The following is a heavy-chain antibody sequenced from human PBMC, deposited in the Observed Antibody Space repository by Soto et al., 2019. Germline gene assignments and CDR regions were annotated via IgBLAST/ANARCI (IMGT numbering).Heavy chain of an antibody. CDR3: ARQADDILTGDLDY. V-gene: IGHV4-39*01. Sequence: QLQLQESGPGLVKPSETLSLTCTVSGGSISSSSYYWGWIRQPPGKGLEWIGSIYYSGSTYYNPSLKSLVTKSVDTSKNRFSLKLSSVTAADTAVYYCARQADDILTGDLDYWGQGTLVTVSS. D-gene: IGHD3-9*01. J-gene: IGHJ4*02. CDR2: IYYSGST. CDR1: GGSISSSSYY.